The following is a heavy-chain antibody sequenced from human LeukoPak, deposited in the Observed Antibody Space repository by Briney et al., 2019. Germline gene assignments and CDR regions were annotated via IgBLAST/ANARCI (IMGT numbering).Heavy chain of an antibody. Sequence: GASVKVYCKASGYTFTGYYMHWVRQAPGQGLEWMGWINPNSGGTNYAQKFQGRVTMTRDTSISTAYMELSRLRSDDTAVYYCARALIFGVVPNWFDPWGQGTLVTVSS. CDR2: INPNSGGT. CDR1: GYTFTGYY. D-gene: IGHD3-3*01. V-gene: IGHV1-2*02. CDR3: ARALIFGVVPNWFDP. J-gene: IGHJ5*02.